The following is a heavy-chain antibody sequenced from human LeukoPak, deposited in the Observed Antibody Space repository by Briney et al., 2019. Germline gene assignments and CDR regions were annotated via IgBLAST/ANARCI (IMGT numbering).Heavy chain of an antibody. V-gene: IGHV3-11*06. CDR3: ASSRYDSSGYYGIIGY. J-gene: IGHJ4*02. CDR1: GFTFSDYY. D-gene: IGHD3-22*01. CDR2: ISSSSSYI. Sequence: GGSLRLSCAASGFTFSDYYMSWIRQAPGKGLEWVSSISSSSSYIYYADSVKGRFTISRDNAKNSLYLQMNSLRAEDTALYYCASSRYDSSGYYGIIGYWGQGTLVTVSS.